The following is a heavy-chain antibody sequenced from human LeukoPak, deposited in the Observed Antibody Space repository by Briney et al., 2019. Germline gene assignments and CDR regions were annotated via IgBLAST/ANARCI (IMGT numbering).Heavy chain of an antibody. V-gene: IGHV3-9*03. CDR3: AKASADWYFDL. Sequence: PGRSLRLSCAASGFNFNDYAMPWVRQAPGKGLGWVSGISWNSGTVAYADSVKGRFTISRDNSKKSLYLQMNSLRAEDMALYYCAKASADWYFDLWGRGTLVTVSS. J-gene: IGHJ2*01. D-gene: IGHD2-2*01. CDR1: GFNFNDYA. CDR2: ISWNSGTV.